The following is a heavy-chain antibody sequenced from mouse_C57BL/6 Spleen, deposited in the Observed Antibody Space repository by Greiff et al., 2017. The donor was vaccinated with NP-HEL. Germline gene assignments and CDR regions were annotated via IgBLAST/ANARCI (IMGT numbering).Heavy chain of an antibody. Sequence: QVQLQQSGPELVKPGASVKISCKASGYAFSSSWMNWVKQRPGKGLEWIGRIYPGDGDTNYNGKFKGTATLPADKASSTAYMQISRLKAEDYAVYFCAREGDDYTRGFDYGGQGTTLTVSS. D-gene: IGHD2-4*01. CDR1: GYAFSSSW. CDR3: AREGDDYTRGFDY. V-gene: IGHV1-82*01. CDR2: IYPGDGDT. J-gene: IGHJ2*01.